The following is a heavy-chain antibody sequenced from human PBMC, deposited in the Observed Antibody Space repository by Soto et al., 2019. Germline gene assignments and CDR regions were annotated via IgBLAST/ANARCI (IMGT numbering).Heavy chain of an antibody. Sequence: EVQLLESGGALVKPGGSRSLSCEASGSPFSSYAWSWVGRPPGRGLEWVSAISGSGGSTYYADSVKGRFTISRDNSKNTLYLQMNSLRAEDTAVYYCAKDKGVNGGFSSAYWGQGTLVTVSS. V-gene: IGHV3-23*01. J-gene: IGHJ4*02. D-gene: IGHD3-10*01. CDR3: AKDKGVNGGFSSAY. CDR2: ISGSGGST. CDR1: GSPFSSYA.